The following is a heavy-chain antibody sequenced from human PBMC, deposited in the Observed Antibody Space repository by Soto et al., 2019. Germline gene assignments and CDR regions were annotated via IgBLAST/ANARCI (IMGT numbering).Heavy chain of an antibody. CDR2: IFYSGSP. D-gene: IGHD6-19*01. V-gene: IGHV4-31*03. CDR1: GGSISSGDYH. CDR3: ARGVGSGAGTGAFFTSGLAV. J-gene: IGHJ6*02. Sequence: QVQLQESGPGLVKPSQTLSLTCTVSGGSISSGDYHWSWIRQLPGKGLEWIGYIFYSGSPYYSPSLKSRVYISVDPSKNQFSLKVSSVTAADTAVYYCARGVGSGAGTGAFFTSGLAVWGPGTTVTVSS.